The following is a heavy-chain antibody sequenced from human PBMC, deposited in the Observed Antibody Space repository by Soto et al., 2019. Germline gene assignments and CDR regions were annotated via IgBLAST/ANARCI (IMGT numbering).Heavy chain of an antibody. Sequence: PSETLSLTCAVSGGSISSGGYSWTWIRQPPGKGLEWIGYIYQSGSTYYNPSLKSRVTISVDTSKNQFSLKLSSVTAADTAVYYCSTWAYDTNGYYRFDPWGQGTLVTVSS. CDR2: IYQSGST. V-gene: IGHV4-30-2*01. CDR3: STWAYDTNGYYRFDP. D-gene: IGHD3-22*01. J-gene: IGHJ5*01. CDR1: GGSISSGGYS.